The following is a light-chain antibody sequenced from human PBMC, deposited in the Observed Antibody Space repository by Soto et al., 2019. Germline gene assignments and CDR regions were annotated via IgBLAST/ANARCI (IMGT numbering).Light chain of an antibody. Sequence: DIQMTQAPSSLSASVGDRVTITCRASQRISTYLTWFQQKPGKAPKVLIYGASSLQSRVPSRFSGSGSGTDFTLTISSLQPEDFATYFCQQTYSTPWTVGQGTKVDSK. CDR1: QRISTY. CDR3: QQTYSTPWT. V-gene: IGKV1-39*01. CDR2: GAS. J-gene: IGKJ1*01.